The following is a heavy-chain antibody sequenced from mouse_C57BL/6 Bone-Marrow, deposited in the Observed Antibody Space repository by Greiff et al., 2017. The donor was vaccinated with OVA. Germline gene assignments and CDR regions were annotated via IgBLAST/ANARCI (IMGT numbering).Heavy chain of an antibody. CDR1: GYTFTDYY. Sequence: EVQLQQSGPVLVKPGASVKMSCKASGYTFTDYYVNWVKQRPGQSLEWIGVINPYNGGTSYNQKFKGKATLTVDKSSSTAYMQLSSLTSEDAAVYDCASYCCGLAYWGQGTLVTVSA. J-gene: IGHJ3*01. V-gene: IGHV1-19*01. CDR3: ASYCCGLAY. CDR2: INPYNGGT.